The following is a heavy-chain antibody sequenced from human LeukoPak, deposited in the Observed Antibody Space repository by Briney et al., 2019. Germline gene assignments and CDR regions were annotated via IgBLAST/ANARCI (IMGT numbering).Heavy chain of an antibody. CDR3: ARDLNFDTNWFDP. CDR2: IYYSGST. Sequence: SETLSLTCTVSGGSISSYYWSWIRQPPGKGLEWIGYIYYSGSTNYNPSLKSRVTISVDTSKNQFSLKLSSVTAADTAVYYCARDLNFDTNWFDPWGQGTLVTISS. V-gene: IGHV4-59*01. J-gene: IGHJ5*02. D-gene: IGHD3-9*01. CDR1: GGSISSYY.